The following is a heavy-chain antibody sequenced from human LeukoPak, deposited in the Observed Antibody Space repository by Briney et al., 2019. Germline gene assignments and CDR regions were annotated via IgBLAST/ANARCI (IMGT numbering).Heavy chain of an antibody. D-gene: IGHD6-13*01. J-gene: IGHJ3*02. CDR2: IYNDGRT. CDR3: ARARGSSWSTDAFDI. V-gene: IGHV3-66*01. CDR1: GFTVNNKY. Sequence: GGSLRLSCAASGFTVNNKYMTWVRQAPGKGLEWVSLIYNDGRTYYADSVKGRCTISRDNAKNSIYVQMKSLRAEDTAVYYCARARGSSWSTDAFDIWGQGTMVTVSS.